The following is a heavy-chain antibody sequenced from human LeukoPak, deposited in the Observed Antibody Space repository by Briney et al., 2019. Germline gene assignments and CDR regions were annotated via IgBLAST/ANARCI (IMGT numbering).Heavy chain of an antibody. J-gene: IGHJ3*02. CDR3: ARHYKQQLVWRGDPNDAFDI. CDR1: GYTFTSYD. V-gene: IGHV1-8*01. D-gene: IGHD6-13*01. CDR2: MNPNSGNT. Sequence: GASVKVSCKASGYTFTSYDINWVRQATGQGLEWMGWMNPNSGNTGYAQKFQGRVTMTRDTSTSTVYMELSSLRSEDTAVYYCARHYKQQLVWRGDPNDAFDIWGQGTMVTVSS.